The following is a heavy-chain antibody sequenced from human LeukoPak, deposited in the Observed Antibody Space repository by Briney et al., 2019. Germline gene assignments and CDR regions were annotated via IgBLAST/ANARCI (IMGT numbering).Heavy chain of an antibody. V-gene: IGHV4-59*01. CDR2: IYYSGST. J-gene: IGHJ5*02. Sequence: SETLSLTCTVSGDSISSYYWSWIRQPPGKGLEWIGYIYYSGSTNYNPSLKSRVTISVDTSKNQFSLKLSSVTAADTAVYYCARRRGVSWFDPWGQGTLVTVSS. D-gene: IGHD3-10*01. CDR3: ARRRGVSWFDP. CDR1: GDSISSYY.